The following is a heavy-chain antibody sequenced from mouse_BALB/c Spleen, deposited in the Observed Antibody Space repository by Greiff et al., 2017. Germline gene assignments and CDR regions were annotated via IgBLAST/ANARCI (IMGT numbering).Heavy chain of an antibody. D-gene: IGHD1-2*01. V-gene: IGHV5-17*02. J-gene: IGHJ4*01. CDR2: ISSGSSTI. CDR3: AREQITTATEYAMDY. Sequence: DVQLQESGGGLVQPGGSRKLSCAASGFTFSSFGMHWVRQAPEKGLEWVAYISSGSSTIYYADTVKGRFTISRDNPKNTLFLQMTSLRSEDTAMYYCAREQITTATEYAMDYWGQGTSVTVSS. CDR1: GFTFSSFG.